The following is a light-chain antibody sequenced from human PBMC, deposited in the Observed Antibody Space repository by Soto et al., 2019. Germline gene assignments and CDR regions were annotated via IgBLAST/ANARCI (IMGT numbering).Light chain of an antibody. J-gene: IGLJ1*01. CDR3: SSYAGSDGVRYV. CDR2: EVT. CDR1: SSDVGAFNH. V-gene: IGLV2-8*01. Sequence: QSALTQPPSASGSPGQSVTISCTGTSSDVGAFNHVSWYQQHPGKAPRLMIYEVTKRPSGVPDRFSGSKSGNTASLTVSGLQAEDDADYYCSSYAGSDGVRYVFGTGTKLTVL.